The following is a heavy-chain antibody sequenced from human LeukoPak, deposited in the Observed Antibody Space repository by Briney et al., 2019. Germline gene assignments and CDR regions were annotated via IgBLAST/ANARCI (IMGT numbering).Heavy chain of an antibody. V-gene: IGHV1-2*02. CDR2: INPNSGGT. CDR3: ATDCSSTSCLPFDY. Sequence: GASVKVSCKASGYTFTGYYMHWVRQAPGQGLEWMGWINPNSGGTNYAQKFQGRVTMARDTSISTAYMELSRLRSDDTAVYYCATDCSSTSCLPFDYWGQGTLVTVSS. D-gene: IGHD2-2*01. CDR1: GYTFTGYY. J-gene: IGHJ4*02.